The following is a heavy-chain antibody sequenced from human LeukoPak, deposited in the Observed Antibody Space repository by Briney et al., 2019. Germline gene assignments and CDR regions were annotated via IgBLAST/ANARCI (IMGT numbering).Heavy chain of an antibody. Sequence: GGSLRLSCAASGFTFSSYAMSWVRQAPGKGLEWVSTISGSGGSTYYADSVKGRFTISRDNSKNTLYLQMNSLRAEDTAVYYCARAIYSSGWYVDYWGQGTLVTVSS. J-gene: IGHJ4*02. CDR1: GFTFSSYA. D-gene: IGHD6-19*01. CDR2: ISGSGGST. CDR3: ARAIYSSGWYVDY. V-gene: IGHV3-23*01.